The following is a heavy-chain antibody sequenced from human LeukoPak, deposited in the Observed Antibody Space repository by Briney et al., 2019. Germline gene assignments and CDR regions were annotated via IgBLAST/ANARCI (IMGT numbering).Heavy chain of an antibody. CDR1: GYTFTSYG. CDR2: ISAYNGNT. V-gene: IGHV1-18*01. CDR3: ARDFGTTYDSSAQVGGAFDI. Sequence: GASVKVSCKASGYTFTSYGISWVRQAPGQGLEWMGWISAYNGNTNYAQKLQGRVTMTTDTSTSTAYMELRSLRSDDTAVYYCARDFGTTYDSSAQVGGAFDIWGQGTMVTVSS. D-gene: IGHD3-22*01. J-gene: IGHJ3*02.